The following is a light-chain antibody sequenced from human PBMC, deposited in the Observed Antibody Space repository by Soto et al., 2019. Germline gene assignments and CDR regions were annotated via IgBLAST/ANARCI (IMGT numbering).Light chain of an antibody. Sequence: ENVLTPSPAALSVSPSERATLSCRASQSVSSNLAWYQQKPGQAPRLLIYGASSRATGIPVRFSGSGSVTEFSLPISSLQCEDFAVDYCQQYNNWPLPFGQGTKVDIK. CDR3: QQYNNWPLP. CDR2: GAS. CDR1: QSVSSN. V-gene: IGKV3-15*01. J-gene: IGKJ1*01.